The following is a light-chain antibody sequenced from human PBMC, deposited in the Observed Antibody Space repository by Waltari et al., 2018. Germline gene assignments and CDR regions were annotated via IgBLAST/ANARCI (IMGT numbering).Light chain of an antibody. J-gene: IGLJ2*01. Sequence: QSVLTQPPSVSAAPGQKVTISCPGTDSNIGINFVSWYQQLPGTAPKLLIYEKSKRLSEVPDRVSASNSGASATLAITGLQTGDEADYYCATWDSGLTAEVFGGGTKLAVL. CDR2: EKS. V-gene: IGLV1-51*02. CDR1: DSNIGINF. CDR3: ATWDSGLTAEV.